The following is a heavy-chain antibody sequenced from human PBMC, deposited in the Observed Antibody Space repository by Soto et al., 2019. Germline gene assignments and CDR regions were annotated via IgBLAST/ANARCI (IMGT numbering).Heavy chain of an antibody. CDR1: GFTFSSYA. Sequence: GGSLRLSCSASGFTFSSYAMHWVRQAPGKGLEWVAFISYDGSKKYYVDSVKGRFTISRDNSKNTLYLQMNSLRTEDTAVYHCAQSQTPDYWGQGTLVTVSS. J-gene: IGHJ4*02. V-gene: IGHV3-30-3*01. CDR3: AQSQTPDY. CDR2: ISYDGSKK.